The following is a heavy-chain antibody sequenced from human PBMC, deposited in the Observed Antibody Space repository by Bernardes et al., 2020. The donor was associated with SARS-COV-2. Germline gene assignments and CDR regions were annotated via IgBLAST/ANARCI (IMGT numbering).Heavy chain of an antibody. Sequence: GGSLRLSCAASGFTFDDYTMHWVRQAPGKGLEWVSLISWDGGSTYYADSVKGRFTISRDNSKNSLYLQMNSLRTEDTALYYCAKLASYSGYDYEGPSGDYWGQGTLVTVSS. CDR2: ISWDGGST. D-gene: IGHD5-12*01. J-gene: IGHJ4*02. CDR3: AKLASYSGYDYEGPSGDY. V-gene: IGHV3-43*01. CDR1: GFTFDDYT.